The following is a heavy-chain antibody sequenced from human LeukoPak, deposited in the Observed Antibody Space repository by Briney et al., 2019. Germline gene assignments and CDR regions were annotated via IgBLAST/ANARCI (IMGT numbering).Heavy chain of an antibody. J-gene: IGHJ4*02. V-gene: IGHV1-18*01. D-gene: IGHD3-10*01. CDR3: ARDQAYYYYGSGSYYNEPPSFGY. CDR1: GYTFTSYG. Sequence: ASVKVSCKASGYTFTSYGTSWVRQAPGQGLEWMGWISAYNGNTNYAQKLQGRVTMTTDTSTSTAYMELRSLRSDDTAVYYCARDQAYYYYGSGSYYNEPPSFGYWGQGTLVTVSS. CDR2: ISAYNGNT.